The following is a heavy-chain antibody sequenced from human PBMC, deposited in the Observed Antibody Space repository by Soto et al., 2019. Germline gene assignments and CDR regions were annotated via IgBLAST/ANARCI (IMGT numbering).Heavy chain of an antibody. J-gene: IGHJ4*02. CDR3: ARGSTYYYDSSGYYIYYFDY. Sequence: PGGSLRLSCAASGFTFSDYVMTWVRQAPGKGLEWVANIKQDGSEKYYVDSVKGRFTISRDNAKNSLYLQMNSLRAEDTAVYYCARGSTYYYDSSGYYIYYFDYWGQGTLVTVSS. CDR1: GFTFSDYV. V-gene: IGHV3-7*03. D-gene: IGHD3-22*01. CDR2: IKQDGSEK.